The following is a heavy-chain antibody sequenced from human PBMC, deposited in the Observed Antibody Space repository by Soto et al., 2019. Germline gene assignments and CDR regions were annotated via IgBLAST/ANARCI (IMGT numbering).Heavy chain of an antibody. V-gene: IGHV1-18*01. Sequence: GASVKVSCKASGFTFTSYGISWVRQAPGQGLEWMGWISAYNGNTNYAQKLQGRVTMTTDTSTSTAYMELRSLRSDDTAVYYCARSSLRYFDWFSSLVRDAFDIWGQGTMVTVSS. CDR3: ARSSLRYFDWFSSLVRDAFDI. D-gene: IGHD3-9*01. CDR2: ISAYNGNT. J-gene: IGHJ3*02. CDR1: GFTFTSYG.